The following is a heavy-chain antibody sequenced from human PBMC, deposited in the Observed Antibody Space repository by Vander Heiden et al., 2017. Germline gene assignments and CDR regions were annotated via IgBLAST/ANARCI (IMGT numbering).Heavy chain of an antibody. J-gene: IGHJ6*02. Sequence: QVQLVQSGAEVKKPGSSVKVSCKASGGTFSSYAISWVRRAPGQGLEWMGGIIPIFGTANYAQKFQGRVTITADESTSTAYMELSSLRSEDTAVYYCARDLRGNCSSTSCYAWNYYYYGMDVWGQGTTVTVSS. V-gene: IGHV1-69*01. D-gene: IGHD2-2*01. CDR2: IIPIFGTA. CDR1: GGTFSSYA. CDR3: ARDLRGNCSSTSCYAWNYYYYGMDV.